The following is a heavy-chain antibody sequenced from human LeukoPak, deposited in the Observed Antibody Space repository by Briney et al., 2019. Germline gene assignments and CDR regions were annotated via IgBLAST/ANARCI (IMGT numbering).Heavy chain of an antibody. CDR2: ISRRSSTI. CDR3: ARARERTPGPDYGGNYRKSNNYYMDV. CDR1: GFTLSSYS. J-gene: IGHJ6*03. Sequence: GGSLRLSCVASGFTLSSYSMNWVRQAPGKGLEWVSHISRRSSTIYYADSVKGRFTISRDNAKKSLYLKMSSLRADDTAVYYCARARERTPGPDYGGNYRKSNNYYMDVWGKGTTVTISS. V-gene: IGHV3-48*01. D-gene: IGHD4-23*01.